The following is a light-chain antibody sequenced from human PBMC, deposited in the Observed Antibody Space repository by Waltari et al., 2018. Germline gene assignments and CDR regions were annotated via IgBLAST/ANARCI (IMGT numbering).Light chain of an antibody. V-gene: IGKV3-20*01. J-gene: IGKJ1*01. CDR2: GAS. CDR1: QRGSRT. CDR3: QNYVRLPAT. Sequence: EIVLTQSPGTLSFSPWERATPSCRASQRGSRTLAWKHQKPGQAPQLRIYGASIRATGIPDRFTGNGSGTDFSLNISSLEPEDFAIYFCQNYVRLPATFGQGTKVEIK.